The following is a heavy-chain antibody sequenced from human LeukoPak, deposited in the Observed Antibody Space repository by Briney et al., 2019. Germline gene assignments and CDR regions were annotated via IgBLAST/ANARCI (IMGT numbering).Heavy chain of an antibody. CDR2: IIPIFGTA. Sequence: ASVKVSCKASGGTFSSYAISWVRQAPGQGLEWMGRIIPIFGTANYAQKFQGRVTITTDESTSTAYMELSSLRSEDTAVYYCARDLFFPYWGSGRRGWFDPWGQGTLVTVSS. J-gene: IGHJ5*02. D-gene: IGHD3-10*01. CDR1: GGTFSSYA. V-gene: IGHV1-69*05. CDR3: ARDLFFPYWGSGRRGWFDP.